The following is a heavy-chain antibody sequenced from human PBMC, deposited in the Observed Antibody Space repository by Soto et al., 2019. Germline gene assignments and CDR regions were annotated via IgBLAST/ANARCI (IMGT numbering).Heavy chain of an antibody. V-gene: IGHV3-30*18. CDR1: GFIFSSYG. CDR2: ISYDGSKK. D-gene: IGHD3-10*01. J-gene: IGHJ4*02. Sequence: QVQLVESGGGVVQPGRSLRLSCAASGFIFSSYGIHWVRQAPGKGLEWVAVISYDGSKKYYADSVKGRFTISRDNSKNTLYLQMNSLRAEDTAVYYCAKDWRGSGDGESIDYWGQGTPVTVSS. CDR3: AKDWRGSGDGESIDY.